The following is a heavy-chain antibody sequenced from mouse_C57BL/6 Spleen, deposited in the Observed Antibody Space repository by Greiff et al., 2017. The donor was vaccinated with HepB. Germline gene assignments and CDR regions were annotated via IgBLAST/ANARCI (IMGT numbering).Heavy chain of an antibody. CDR1: GYTFTDYN. Sequence: EVQLQQSGPELVKPGASVKMSCKASGYTFTDYNMHWVKQSNGKSLEWIGYINPNNGGTSYNQKFKGKATLTVNKSSSTAYMELRSLTSVDSAVYYCAIYCNYKGFDYLGQGTTLTVSS. CDR3: AIYCNYKGFDY. J-gene: IGHJ2*01. CDR2: INPNNGGT. D-gene: IGHD2-1*01. V-gene: IGHV1-22*01.